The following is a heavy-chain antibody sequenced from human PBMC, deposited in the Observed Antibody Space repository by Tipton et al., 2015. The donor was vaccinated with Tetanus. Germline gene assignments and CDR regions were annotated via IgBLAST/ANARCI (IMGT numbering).Heavy chain of an antibody. CDR1: GGSISGYY. CDR2: IHYSGST. J-gene: IGHJ4*02. CDR3: ARIRQVGKPGPFFDY. Sequence: TLSLTCTVSGGSISGYYWSWIRQSPGKGLEWIGYIHYSGSTNYNPSLKSRVTMSVDTSKNQFSLKLSSVTAADTAVYYCARIRQVGKPGPFFDYWGQGTLVTVSS. V-gene: IGHV4-59*08. D-gene: IGHD7-27*01.